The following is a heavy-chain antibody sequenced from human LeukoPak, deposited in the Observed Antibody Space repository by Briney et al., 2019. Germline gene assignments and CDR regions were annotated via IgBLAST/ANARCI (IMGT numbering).Heavy chain of an antibody. J-gene: IGHJ5*02. D-gene: IGHD2-2*01. CDR3: ARTAVREGGFDP. CDR1: GGSISSSSYY. V-gene: IGHV4-39*07. CDR2: IYYSGST. Sequence: SETLSLTCTVSGGSISSSSYYWGWIRQPPGKGLEWIGSIYYSGSTYYNPSLKSRVTISVDTSKNQFSLKLSSVTAADTAVYYCARTAVREGGFDPWGQGTLVTVSS.